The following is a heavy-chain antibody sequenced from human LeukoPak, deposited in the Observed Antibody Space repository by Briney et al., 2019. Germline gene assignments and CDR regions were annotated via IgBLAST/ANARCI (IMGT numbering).Heavy chain of an antibody. J-gene: IGHJ4*02. CDR2: ISYNGINT. V-gene: IGHV3-30-3*01. CDR3: AQAAGIIVDYFFDF. CDR1: GFPFNSYA. Sequence: GRSLRLSCAASGFPFNSYALNWVRQAPGKGLEWVAVISYNGINTYYADSVKGRFTISRDNSKNTLFLQMSSLRPEDTAIYYCAQAAGIIVDYFFDFWGQGTLVTVSS. D-gene: IGHD3-16*02.